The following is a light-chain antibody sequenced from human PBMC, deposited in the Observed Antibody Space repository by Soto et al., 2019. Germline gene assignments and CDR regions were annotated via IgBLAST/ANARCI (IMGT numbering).Light chain of an antibody. CDR2: DAS. Sequence: DIQMTQSPSTLSASVGDRITITCRASQSVSRRLAWYQQKPGKAPKLLIYDASSLESGVPSRFSGRGSGTEFTLTISRLQTDDCATYYCHTYNSYSLHTFGQGTKLEIK. CDR1: QSVSRR. V-gene: IGKV1-5*01. J-gene: IGKJ2*01. CDR3: HTYNSYSLHT.